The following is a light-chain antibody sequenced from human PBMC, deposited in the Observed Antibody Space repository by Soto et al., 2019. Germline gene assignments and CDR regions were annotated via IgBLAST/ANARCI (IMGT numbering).Light chain of an antibody. CDR2: STS. CDR1: QDISGW. V-gene: IGKV1-12*01. J-gene: IGKJ2*01. CDR3: QQTNSFPRT. Sequence: DIQMTQSPSSVSASVGDRVTITCRASQDISGWLAWHQQKPGKAPNLLIYSTSNFRSGVPSKFSGSGSGTDFTLTISSLQPEDFATYYCQQTNSFPRTFGQGTKLEIK.